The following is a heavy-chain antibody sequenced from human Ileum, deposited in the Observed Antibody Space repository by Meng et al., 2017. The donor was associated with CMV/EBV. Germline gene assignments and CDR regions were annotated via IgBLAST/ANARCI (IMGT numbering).Heavy chain of an antibody. D-gene: IGHD3-22*01. CDR1: SESFSGYY. J-gene: IGHJ4*02. Sequence: QVQLQQGGAGLLKPSETLSLTCAVYSESFSGYYWSWIRQPPGKGLEWIGEINHSGSTNYNPSLKSRVTISADTSKNQFSLKLSSVTAADTALYYCARAEEYYYDSRGYYFSDYWGQGTLVTVSS. CDR3: ARAEEYYYDSRGYYFSDY. V-gene: IGHV4-34*01. CDR2: INHSGST.